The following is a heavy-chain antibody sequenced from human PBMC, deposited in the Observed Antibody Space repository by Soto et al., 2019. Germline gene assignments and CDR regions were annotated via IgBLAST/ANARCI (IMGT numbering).Heavy chain of an antibody. J-gene: IGHJ6*02. CDR3: ARSSYGSEYYYYGMDI. V-gene: IGHV5-10-1*01. CDR1: GYSFTSYW. Sequence: GESLKISCKGSGYSFTSYWISWVRQMPGKGLEWMGRIDSSDSYTNYSPSFQGHVTISADKSISTAYLQWSSLKASDTAMYYCARSSYGSEYYYYGMDIWGQGTTVTVSS. CDR2: IDSSDSYT. D-gene: IGHD5-18*01.